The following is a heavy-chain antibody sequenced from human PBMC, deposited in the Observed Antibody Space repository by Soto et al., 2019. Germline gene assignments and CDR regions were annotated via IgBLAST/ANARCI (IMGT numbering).Heavy chain of an antibody. Sequence: EVQLLESGGGLGQPGGSLRLSCAASGFTFSSYAMNWVRQAPGKGLEWVSTISGSGGNTYYADSVKGRFTISRDNSKNTLYLQMNSLRAEDTAVYYCARGLGYYYDSSGYYKRLDYWGQGTLVTVSS. CDR3: ARGLGYYYDSSGYYKRLDY. CDR2: ISGSGGNT. J-gene: IGHJ4*02. CDR1: GFTFSSYA. D-gene: IGHD3-22*01. V-gene: IGHV3-23*01.